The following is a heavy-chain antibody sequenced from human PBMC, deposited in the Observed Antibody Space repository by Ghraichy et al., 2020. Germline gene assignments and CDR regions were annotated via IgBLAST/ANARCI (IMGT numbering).Heavy chain of an antibody. CDR3: ARHGAYRFDY. CDR2: FYYSGDT. CDR1: GGSISSSSYY. J-gene: IGHJ4*02. D-gene: IGHD5-18*01. Sequence: SETLSLTCTVSGGSISSSSYYWGWVRQPPGQGLEWIGSFYYSGDTYYNPSLKSRLTVSVDTSKNQLSLKLTSVTAADAAVYYCARHGAYRFDYWGQGTLVTVSS. V-gene: IGHV4-39*01.